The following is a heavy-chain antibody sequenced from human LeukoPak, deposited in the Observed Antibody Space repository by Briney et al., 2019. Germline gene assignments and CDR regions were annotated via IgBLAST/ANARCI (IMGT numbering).Heavy chain of an antibody. CDR3: ARERLMGSSTNIY. J-gene: IGHJ4*02. CDR1: GFTFSSYS. Sequence: GGSLRLSCAASGFTFSSYSMNWVRQAPRKGLEWVSSISSSSSYIYYADSVKGRFTISRDNAKNSLYLQMNSLRVEDTAVYYCARERLMGSSTNIYWGQGTLVTVSS. CDR2: ISSSSSYI. D-gene: IGHD2-2*01. V-gene: IGHV3-21*01.